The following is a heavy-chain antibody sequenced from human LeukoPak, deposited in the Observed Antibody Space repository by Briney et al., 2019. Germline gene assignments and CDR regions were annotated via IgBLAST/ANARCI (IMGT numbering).Heavy chain of an antibody. CDR1: GYTFTSYD. D-gene: IGHD3-3*01. CDR2: MNPNSGNT. Sequence: ASVKVSCKASGYTFTSYDINWVRQATGQGLEWMGWMNPNSGNTGYAQKFQGRVTMTRNTSISTAHMELSSLRSEDTAVYYCARVPLNSNYDFWSGYLVYGMDVWGQGTTVTVSS. J-gene: IGHJ6*02. CDR3: ARVPLNSNYDFWSGYLVYGMDV. V-gene: IGHV1-8*01.